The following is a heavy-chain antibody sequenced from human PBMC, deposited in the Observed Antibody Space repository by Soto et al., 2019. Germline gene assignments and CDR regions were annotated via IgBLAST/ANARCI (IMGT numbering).Heavy chain of an antibody. CDR2: INHSGST. V-gene: IGHV4-34*01. D-gene: IGHD3-10*01. CDR1: GGSFSGYY. CDR3: ARGPKGSGSYYSAKAHFDY. Sequence: QVQLQQWGAGLLKPSETLSLTCAVYGGSFSGYYWSWIRQPPGKGLEWIGEINHSGSTNYNPSLKRRVTISVDTSKNQFSLKLSSVTAADTAVYYCARGPKGSGSYYSAKAHFDYWGQGTLVTVSS. J-gene: IGHJ4*02.